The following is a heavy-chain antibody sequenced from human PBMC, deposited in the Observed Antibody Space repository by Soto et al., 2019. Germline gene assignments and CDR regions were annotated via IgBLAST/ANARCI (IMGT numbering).Heavy chain of an antibody. CDR2: ISGSGGST. D-gene: IGHD6-19*01. CDR3: ARGAPIAVAGRYNWFDP. Sequence: GGSLRLSCAASGFTFSSYAMSWVRQAPGKGLEWVSAISGSGGSTYYADSVKGRFTISRDNSKNTLYLQMNSLRAEDTAVYYCARGAPIAVAGRYNWFDPWGQGTLVTVS. J-gene: IGHJ5*02. V-gene: IGHV3-23*01. CDR1: GFTFSSYA.